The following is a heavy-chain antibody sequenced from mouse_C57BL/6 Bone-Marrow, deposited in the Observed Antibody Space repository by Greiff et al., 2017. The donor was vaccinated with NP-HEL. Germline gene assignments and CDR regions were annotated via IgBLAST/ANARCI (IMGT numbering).Heavy chain of an antibody. CDR1: GYTFTDYN. J-gene: IGHJ3*01. Sequence: EVKLVESGPELVKPGASVKMSCKASGYTFTDYNMHWVKQSHGKSLEWIGYINPNNGGTRYNQKFKGKATLTVNKSSSTAYMELHCLTSEDSAVYYCASDAYWGQGTLVTVSA. CDR3: ASDAY. CDR2: INPNNGGT. V-gene: IGHV1-22*01.